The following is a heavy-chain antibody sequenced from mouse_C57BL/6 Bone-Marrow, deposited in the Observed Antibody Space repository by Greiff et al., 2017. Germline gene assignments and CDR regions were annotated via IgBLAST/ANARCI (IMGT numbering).Heavy chain of an antibody. V-gene: IGHV14-4*01. D-gene: IGHD2-3*01. J-gene: IGHJ2*01. Sequence: VQLQQSGAELVRPGASVKLSCTASGFNIKDDYIHWVKQRPEQGLEWIGWIDPEIGDTEYASKFQGKATITSDTSSNTAYLQRSSLASEDTAVYYCSSFDGNYFDFGGQGTPLTVAS. CDR2: IDPEIGDT. CDR3: SSFDGNYFDF. CDR1: GFNIKDDY.